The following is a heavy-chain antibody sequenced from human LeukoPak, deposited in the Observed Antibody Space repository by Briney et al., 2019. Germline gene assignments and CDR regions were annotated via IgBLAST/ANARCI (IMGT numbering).Heavy chain of an antibody. V-gene: IGHV3-23*01. D-gene: IGHD3-22*01. CDR2: VSGSGGST. J-gene: IGHJ4*02. Sequence: GGSLRLSCAASGFTFSSYAMSWVRQAPGKGLEWVSAVSGSGGSTYYADSVKGRFTISRDNSKNTLYLQMNSLRAGDTAVYYCAKSAVASYYYDSSGYYYFDYWGQGTLVTVSS. CDR1: GFTFSSYA. CDR3: AKSAVASYYYDSSGYYYFDY.